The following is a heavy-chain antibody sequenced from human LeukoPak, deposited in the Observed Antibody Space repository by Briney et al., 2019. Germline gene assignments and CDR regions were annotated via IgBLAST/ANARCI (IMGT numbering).Heavy chain of an antibody. CDR3: AKSSPSDSSSWYPSWH. V-gene: IGHV3-23*01. CDR1: GFTFSSYA. J-gene: IGHJ1*01. Sequence: GGSLRLSCAASGFTFSSYAMSWVRQAPGEGLEWVSAISGSGGSTYYAGSVKGRFTISRDNSKSTLYLQMNSLRAEDTAVYYCAKSSPSDSSSWYPSWHWSQGTLVTVSS. D-gene: IGHD6-13*01. CDR2: ISGSGGST.